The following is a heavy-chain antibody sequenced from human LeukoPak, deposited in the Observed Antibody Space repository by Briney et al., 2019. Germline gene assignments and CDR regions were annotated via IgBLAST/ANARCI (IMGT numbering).Heavy chain of an antibody. CDR1: GFTFSSYA. CDR2: ISGSGGST. J-gene: IGHJ4*02. CDR3: SLAYREDYFDY. V-gene: IGHV3-23*01. D-gene: IGHD1-26*01. Sequence: PGGSLRLSCAASGFTFSSYAMSWVRQAPGKGLEWVSPISGSGGSTYYADSVKGRFTISRDNSKSTLYLQMNSLRAEDTAVYYCSLAYREDYFDYWGQGTLVTVSS.